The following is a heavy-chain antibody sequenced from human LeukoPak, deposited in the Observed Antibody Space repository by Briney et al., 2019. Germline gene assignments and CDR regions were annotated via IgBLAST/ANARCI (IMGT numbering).Heavy chain of an antibody. CDR3: ARDHAGSIVGAARFDY. CDR1: GFTFSSYA. V-gene: IGHV3-30-3*01. Sequence: PGRSLRLSCAASGFTFSSYAMHRVRQAPGKGLEWVAVVSYDGSNKYYADSVKGRFTISRDNSKNTLYLQMNSLRAEDTAVYYCARDHAGSIVGAARFDYWGQGTLVTVSS. D-gene: IGHD1-26*01. CDR2: VSYDGSNK. J-gene: IGHJ4*02.